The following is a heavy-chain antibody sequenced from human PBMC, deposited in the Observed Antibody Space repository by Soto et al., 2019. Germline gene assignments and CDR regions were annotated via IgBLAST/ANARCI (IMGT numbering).Heavy chain of an antibody. J-gene: IGHJ4*02. Sequence: QVQLQESGPGLVKPSGTLSLTCAVSSGSISSSNWWSWVRQPPGKGLGWIGEIYHSGSTNYNTSPKSRVTISIDQSKNQFSLKLSSVTAADTAVYYCARDYCSGGSCSEYWGQGTLVTVSS. CDR1: SGSISSSNW. CDR2: IYHSGST. CDR3: ARDYCSGGSCSEY. V-gene: IGHV4-4*02. D-gene: IGHD2-15*01.